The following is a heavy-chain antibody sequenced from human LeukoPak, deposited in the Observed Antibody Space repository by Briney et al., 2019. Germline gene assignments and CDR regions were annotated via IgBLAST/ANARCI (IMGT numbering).Heavy chain of an antibody. Sequence: GESLKISCQGSGYSFTSYWIGWVREMPGKGTEGMWIIYFGDSATTSSPSFQGQVTISADQSISTAYRQWSSLKASDTAMYSCARLPTIGGDYLDYYYYVMDVWGQGTTVTVSS. CDR1: GYSFTSYW. J-gene: IGHJ6*02. CDR3: ARLPTIGGDYLDYYYYVMDV. D-gene: IGHD4-17*01. CDR2: IYFGDSAT. V-gene: IGHV5-51*01.